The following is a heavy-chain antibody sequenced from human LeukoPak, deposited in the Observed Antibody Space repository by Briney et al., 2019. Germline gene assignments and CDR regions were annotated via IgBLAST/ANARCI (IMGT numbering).Heavy chain of an antibody. Sequence: GGSLRLSCAASGFTFGSYAMHWVRQAPGKGLEWVAVISYDGSNKYYADSVKGRFTISRDNSKNTLYLQMNSLRAEDTAVYYCARASPRITMVRGVRTGAFDIWGQGTMVTVSS. D-gene: IGHD3-10*01. CDR2: ISYDGSNK. J-gene: IGHJ3*02. V-gene: IGHV3-30-3*01. CDR3: ARASPRITMVRGVRTGAFDI. CDR1: GFTFGSYA.